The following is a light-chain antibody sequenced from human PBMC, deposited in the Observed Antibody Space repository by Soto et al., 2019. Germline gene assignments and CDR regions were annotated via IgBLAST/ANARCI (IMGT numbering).Light chain of an antibody. V-gene: IGLV2-14*01. CDR2: DVS. CDR3: SSYTSTSIFPFVV. CDR1: SSDFGGYNY. J-gene: IGLJ2*01. Sequence: QSALTQPASVSGSPGQSITISCTGTSSDFGGYNYVSWYQQHPGKAPKLMIFDVSNRPSGVSNRFSGSKSGNTASLTISGLQAEDEADYYCSSYTSTSIFPFVVFGGGTKLTVL.